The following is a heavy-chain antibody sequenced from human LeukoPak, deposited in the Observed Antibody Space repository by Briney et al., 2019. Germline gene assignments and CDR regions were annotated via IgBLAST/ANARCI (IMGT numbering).Heavy chain of an antibody. CDR3: ARDRYSYGYVSDY. J-gene: IGHJ4*02. D-gene: IGHD5-18*01. V-gene: IGHV1-2*02. CDR1: GYTFTGYY. CDR2: INPNSGGT. Sequence: ASVKVSCKASGYTFTGYYMHWVRQAPGQGLEWMGWINPNSGGTNYAQKFQGRVTMTRDASISTAYMELSSLRSEDTAVYYCARDRYSYGYVSDYWGQGTLVTVSS.